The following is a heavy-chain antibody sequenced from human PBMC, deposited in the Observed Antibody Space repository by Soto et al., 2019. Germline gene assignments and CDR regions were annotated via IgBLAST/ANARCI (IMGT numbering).Heavy chain of an antibody. CDR3: AGTDDRLRYRPLDAFDI. CDR1: GFTFNSYG. Sequence: QVQLVESGGGAVQPGRSLRLSCAASGFTFNSYGMHWVRQAPAKGLEWVAVISYDGSNKYYVDSVKGRFTISRDNSKNTLYLQMNSLRAEDTAVYYCAGTDDRLRYRPLDAFDIWGQGTMVTVSS. CDR2: ISYDGSNK. J-gene: IGHJ3*02. D-gene: IGHD2-2*01. V-gene: IGHV3-30*03.